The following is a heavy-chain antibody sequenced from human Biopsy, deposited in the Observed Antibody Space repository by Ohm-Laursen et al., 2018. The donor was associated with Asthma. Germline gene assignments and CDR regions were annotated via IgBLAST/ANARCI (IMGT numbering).Heavy chain of an antibody. V-gene: IGHV1-69*13. Sequence: SVKVSCKASGDSLGSFINYAISWVRQAPRQGLEWMGGLIPVLGTADYAPMFEGRVTITADESTSTAYLELTSLRVEDTAVYYCARGYSGTDRIVYYYSGMEVWGQGTTVTVSS. CDR1: GDSLGSFINYA. CDR2: LIPVLGTA. CDR3: ARGYSGTDRIVYYYSGMEV. J-gene: IGHJ6*02. D-gene: IGHD5-12*01.